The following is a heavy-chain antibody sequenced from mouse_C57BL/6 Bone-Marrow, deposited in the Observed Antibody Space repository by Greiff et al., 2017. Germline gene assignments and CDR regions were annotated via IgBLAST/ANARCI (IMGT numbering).Heavy chain of an antibody. CDR2: IHPNSGST. D-gene: IGHD4-1*01. CDR1: GYTFTSYW. J-gene: IGHJ2*01. V-gene: IGHV1-64*01. Sequence: QVQLKQSGAELVKPGASVKLSCKASGYTFTSYWMHWVKQRPGQGLEWIGMIHPNSGSTNYNEKFKGKATFTADTSSNTAYMQLSSLTTEDSAIYYCAKTGTGDYFDYWGQGTTLTVSS. CDR3: AKTGTGDYFDY.